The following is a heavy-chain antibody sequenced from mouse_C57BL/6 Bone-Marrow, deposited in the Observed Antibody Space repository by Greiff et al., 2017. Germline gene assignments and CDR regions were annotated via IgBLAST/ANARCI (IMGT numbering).Heavy chain of an antibody. Sequence: QVTLKVSGPGILQPSRTLSLACTFSGISLSTSGMGLSWLRKPPGKAFEWLASIWNNDNYYNPSLKSRHTISKEPSNYQVFLKLASVDTADSATYYDAWRVYDYWGQGTTLTVSS. CDR1: ISLSTSGMGL. J-gene: IGHJ2*01. CDR3: WRVYDY. V-gene: IGHV8-2*01. CDR2: WNNDNY.